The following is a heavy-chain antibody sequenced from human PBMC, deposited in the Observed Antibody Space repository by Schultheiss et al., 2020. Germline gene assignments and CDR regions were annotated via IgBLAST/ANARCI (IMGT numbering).Heavy chain of an antibody. J-gene: IGHJ4*02. CDR3: ARADSAVATIVWYFDY. Sequence: SETLSLTCAVSSYSISSGYYWGWIRQPPGKGLEWIGNIYHSGTTYYNPSLKSRVTISVDTSKNQLSLKLNSVTAADTAMYYCARADSAVATIVWYFDYWGQGTLVTVS. D-gene: IGHD5-24*01. CDR1: SYSISSGYY. CDR2: IYHSGTT. V-gene: IGHV4-38-2*01.